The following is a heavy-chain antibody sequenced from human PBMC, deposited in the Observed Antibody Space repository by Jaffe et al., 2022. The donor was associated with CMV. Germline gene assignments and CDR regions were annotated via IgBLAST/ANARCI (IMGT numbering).Heavy chain of an antibody. J-gene: IGHJ5*02. Sequence: EVQLVETGGGLIQPGGSLRLSCAASGFTVSSNYMSWVRQAPGKGLEWVSVIYSGGSTYYADSVKGRFTISRDNSKNTLYLQMNSLRAEDTAVYYCAREVGGRSMGNWFDPWGQGTLVTVSS. CDR3: AREVGGRSMGNWFDP. D-gene: IGHD1-26*01. V-gene: IGHV3-53*02. CDR2: IYSGGST. CDR1: GFTVSSNY.